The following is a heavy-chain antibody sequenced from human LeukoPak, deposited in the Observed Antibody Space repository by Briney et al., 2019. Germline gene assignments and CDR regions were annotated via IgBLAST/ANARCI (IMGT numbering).Heavy chain of an antibody. J-gene: IGHJ5*02. CDR2: INPNSGGT. V-gene: IGHV1-2*02. D-gene: IGHD2-2*01. Sequence: ASVKVSCKASGYTFTSYGISWVRQAPGQGLEWMGWINPNSGGTNYAQKFQGRVTMTRDTSISTAYMELSRLRSDDTAVYYCASDNPKKYCSSTSCYLNNWFDPWGQGTLVTVSS. CDR1: GYTFTSYG. CDR3: ASDNPKKYCSSTSCYLNNWFDP.